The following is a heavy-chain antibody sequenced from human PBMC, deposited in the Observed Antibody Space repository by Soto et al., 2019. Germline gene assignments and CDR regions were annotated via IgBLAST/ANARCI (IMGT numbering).Heavy chain of an antibody. Sequence: EVQLLESGGGLVQPGGSLRLSCAASGFTFRSYAMSWVRQAPGKGLEWVSAISGSGGSTYYADSVKGRFTISRDNSKNTLYLQMNSLRAEDTAVYYCAKVGVVVTAIQTYFDYWGQGTLVNVS. V-gene: IGHV3-23*01. CDR2: ISGSGGST. CDR3: AKVGVVVTAIQTYFDY. CDR1: GFTFRSYA. D-gene: IGHD2-21*02. J-gene: IGHJ4*02.